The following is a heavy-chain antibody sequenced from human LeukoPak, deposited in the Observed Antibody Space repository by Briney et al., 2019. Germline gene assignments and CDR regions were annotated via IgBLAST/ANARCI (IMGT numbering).Heavy chain of an antibody. J-gene: IGHJ3*02. Sequence: GGSLRLSCEASGFTFNNYWMSWVRQAPGKGLEWVSYLSSSGITIYYADSVKGRFTISRDNAKNSLYLQMNSLRAEDTAVYYCARATYYDILTGQKNAFDIWGQGTMVTVSS. V-gene: IGHV3-48*04. CDR3: ARATYYDILTGQKNAFDI. CDR1: GFTFNNYW. CDR2: LSSSGITI. D-gene: IGHD3-9*01.